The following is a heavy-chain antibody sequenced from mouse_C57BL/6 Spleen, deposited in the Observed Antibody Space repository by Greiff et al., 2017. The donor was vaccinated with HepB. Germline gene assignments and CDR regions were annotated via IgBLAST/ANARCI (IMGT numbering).Heavy chain of an antibody. Sequence: QVQLKESGAELVRPGASVTLSCKASGYTFTDYEMHWVKQTPVHGLEWIGAIDPETGGTAYNQKFKGKAILTADKSSSTAYMELRSLTSEDSAVYYCTRRELTGSYFDYWGQGTTLTVSS. CDR2: IDPETGGT. J-gene: IGHJ2*01. D-gene: IGHD4-1*01. CDR3: TRRELTGSYFDY. CDR1: GYTFTDYE. V-gene: IGHV1-15*01.